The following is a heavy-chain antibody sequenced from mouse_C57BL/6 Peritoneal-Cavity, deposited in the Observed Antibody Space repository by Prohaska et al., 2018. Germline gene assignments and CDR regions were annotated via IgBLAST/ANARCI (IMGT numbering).Heavy chain of an antibody. Sequence: RSEASTSLFRKPSANSYTDYYLHRLKQTPVHALEWIGAIDPYTGGTAYNQKFKGKAILTADKYSSTASMELRSLTSDDSAVDYCTRKQLRLRFAYWGQGTLVTVCA. D-gene: IGHD3-2*02. V-gene: IGHV1-15*01. CDR3: TRKQLRLRFAY. CDR1: ANSYTDYY. CDR2: IDPYTGGT. J-gene: IGHJ3*01.